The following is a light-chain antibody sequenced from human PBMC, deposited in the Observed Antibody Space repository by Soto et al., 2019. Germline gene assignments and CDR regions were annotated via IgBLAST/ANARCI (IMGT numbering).Light chain of an antibody. CDR1: QSVSSN. CDR3: QQYNNWPRT. CDR2: GAS. Sequence: EVVMTQSPATVSVSPGERATLSCRASQSVSSNLAWYQQKPGQAPRLLIYGASTRATGTPARFSGSGSGTEFTLTISSLQSEDFAVYYCQQYNNWPRTFGQGTKVDIK. J-gene: IGKJ1*01. V-gene: IGKV3-15*01.